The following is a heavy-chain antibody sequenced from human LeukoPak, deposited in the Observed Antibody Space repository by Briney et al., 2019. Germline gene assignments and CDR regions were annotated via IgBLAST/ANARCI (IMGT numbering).Heavy chain of an antibody. Sequence: PSETLSLTCTVSGGSISSYYWSWIRQPPGKGLEWIGYIYYSGSTNYNPSLKSRVTISVDTSKNQFSLKLSSVTAADTAVYYCARDNPYGSGTDYWGQGTLVTVSS. CDR3: ARDNPYGSGTDY. CDR2: IYYSGST. J-gene: IGHJ4*02. V-gene: IGHV4-59*01. D-gene: IGHD3-10*01. CDR1: GGSISSYY.